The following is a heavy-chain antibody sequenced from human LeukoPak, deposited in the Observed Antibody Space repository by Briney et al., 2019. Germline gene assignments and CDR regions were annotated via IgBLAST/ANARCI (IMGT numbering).Heavy chain of an antibody. Sequence: SETLTLTCTVSGGTISTYYWSWIRQPPGKGLEWIGYIYYSGSTNYSPSLKSRVTISVDTSKNQFSLKLSSVTAADTAVYYCARPYYDSSGDAFDIWGQGTMGTVSS. CDR2: IYYSGST. CDR1: GGTISTYY. V-gene: IGHV4-59*08. CDR3: ARPYYDSSGDAFDI. D-gene: IGHD3-22*01. J-gene: IGHJ3*02.